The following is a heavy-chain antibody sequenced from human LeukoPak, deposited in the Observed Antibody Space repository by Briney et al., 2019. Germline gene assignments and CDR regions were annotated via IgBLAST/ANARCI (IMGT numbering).Heavy chain of an antibody. D-gene: IGHD3-16*01. J-gene: IGHJ5*02. Sequence: GGSLRLSCAASGFTFSTYAMSWVRQAPGKGLEWVSTISGSTNNTYYADSVKGRFTISRDNSKNTLYLQMNSLRAEDTAIYYCAKRPDSRKGGWFDPWGQGTLVTVSS. V-gene: IGHV3-23*01. CDR1: GFTFSTYA. CDR3: AKRPDSRKGGWFDP. CDR2: ISGSTNNT.